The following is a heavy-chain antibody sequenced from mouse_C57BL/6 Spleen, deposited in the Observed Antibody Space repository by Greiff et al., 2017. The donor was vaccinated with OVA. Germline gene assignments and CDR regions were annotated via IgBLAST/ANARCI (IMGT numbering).Heavy chain of an antibody. CDR2: IRNKANGYTT. J-gene: IGHJ3*01. V-gene: IGHV7-3*01. Sequence: EVQLQESGGGLVQPGGSLSLSCAASGFTFTDYYMSWVRQPPGKALEWLGFIRNKANGYTTEYSASVKGRFTISRDNSQSILYLQMNALRAEDSATYYCARSRGFPAWFAYWGQGTLVTVSA. CDR3: ARSRGFPAWFAY. CDR1: GFTFTDYY.